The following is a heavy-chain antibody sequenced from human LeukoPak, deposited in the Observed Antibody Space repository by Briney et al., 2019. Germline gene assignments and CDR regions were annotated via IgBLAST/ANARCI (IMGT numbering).Heavy chain of an antibody. CDR2: IDPSDSYT. CDR1: GYSYTSYW. J-gene: IGHJ4*02. D-gene: IGHD5-12*01. V-gene: IGHV5-10-1*01. Sequence: GESLKISCKGSGYSYTSYWISWVRQMPGKGLEWMGRIDPSDSYTNYSPSFQGHVTISADKSISTAYLQWSSLKASDTAMYYCARQGSTVATQRYWGQGTLVTVSS. CDR3: ARQGSTVATQRY.